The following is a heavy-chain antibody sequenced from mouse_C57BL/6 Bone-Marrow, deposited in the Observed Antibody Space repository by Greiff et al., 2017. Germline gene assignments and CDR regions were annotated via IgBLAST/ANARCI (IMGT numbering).Heavy chain of an antibody. CDR2: IWSGGST. CDR3: ARSWAFDY. D-gene: IGHD4-1*01. J-gene: IGHJ2*01. V-gene: IGHV2-2*01. CDR1: GFSLTSYG. Sequence: VQRVESGPGLVQPSQSLSITCTVSGFSLTSYGVHWVRQSPGKGLEWLGVIWSGGSTDYNAALISRLSISKDNSKCQVFFKMNSLQADDTAVYYCARSWAFDYWGQGTTLTVSS.